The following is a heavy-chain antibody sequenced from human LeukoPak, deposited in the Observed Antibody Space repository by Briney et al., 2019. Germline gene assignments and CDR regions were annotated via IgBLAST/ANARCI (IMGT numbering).Heavy chain of an antibody. CDR2: IYGSGST. CDR1: AYSISSGYY. Sequence: SETLSLTCTVSAYSISSGYYWGWIRQPPGKGLEWIGSIYGSGSTSYNPSLKSLVTISVATSRRQFSLQRSSVTAANTVLYYGARASGDSSGYSAPWFDPWGQGTLVTVSS. V-gene: IGHV4-38-2*02. J-gene: IGHJ5*02. CDR3: ARASGDSSGYSAPWFDP. D-gene: IGHD3-22*01.